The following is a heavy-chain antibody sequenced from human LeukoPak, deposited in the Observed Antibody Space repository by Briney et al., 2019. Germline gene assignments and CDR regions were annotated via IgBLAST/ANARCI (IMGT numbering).Heavy chain of an antibody. Sequence: GGSLGLSCAASGFTFSSYAMSWVRQAPGKGLEWVSAISSSATSTYYADSVKGRFTISRDNSRNTLYLQMDSLRAEDTAVYYCAKGRGAFNAFDIWGQGTMVTVSS. J-gene: IGHJ3*02. V-gene: IGHV3-23*01. D-gene: IGHD3-10*01. CDR1: GFTFSSYA. CDR3: AKGRGAFNAFDI. CDR2: ISSSATST.